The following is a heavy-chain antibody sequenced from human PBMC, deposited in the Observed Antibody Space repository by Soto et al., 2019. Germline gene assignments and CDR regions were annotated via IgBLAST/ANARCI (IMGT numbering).Heavy chain of an antibody. J-gene: IGHJ4*02. D-gene: IGHD3-22*01. CDR1: GFTFSSYA. Sequence: SLGLSCASSGFTFSSYAMSWVRQSPGKGLEWVSAISGSGGSTYYADSVKGRFTISRDNSKNTLYLQMNSLRAEDTAVYYCANGLQDYYDSSGYLHGFDYWGQGTLVTVSS. V-gene: IGHV3-23*01. CDR3: ANGLQDYYDSSGYLHGFDY. CDR2: ISGSGGST.